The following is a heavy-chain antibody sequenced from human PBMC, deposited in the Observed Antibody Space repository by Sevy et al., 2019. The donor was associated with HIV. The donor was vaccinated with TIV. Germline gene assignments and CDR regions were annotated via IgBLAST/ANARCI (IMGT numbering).Heavy chain of an antibody. D-gene: IGHD6-13*01. Sequence: GGSLRLSCAASGFTFSSYSMNWVRQAPGKGLEWVSSISSSSYIYYADSVKGRFTISRDNAKNSLYLQMNSLRAEDTAVYYCASSTRASLTTYSSSWFGYPFYYYYGMDVWGQGTTVTVSS. V-gene: IGHV3-21*01. J-gene: IGHJ6*02. CDR2: ISSSSYI. CDR3: ASSTRASLTTYSSSWFGYPFYYYYGMDV. CDR1: GFTFSSYS.